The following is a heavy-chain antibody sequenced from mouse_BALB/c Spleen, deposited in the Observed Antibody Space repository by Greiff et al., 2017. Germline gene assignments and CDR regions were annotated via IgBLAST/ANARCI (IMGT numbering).Heavy chain of an antibody. V-gene: IGHV5-9-3*01. CDR1: GFTFSSYA. D-gene: IGHD2-2*01. Sequence: EVKLVESGGGLVKPGGSLKLSCAASGFTFSSYAMSWVRQTPEKRLEWVATISSGGSYTYYPDSVKGRFTISRDNAKNTLYLQMSSLRSEDTAMYYCARRYYGYDVGAMDYWGQGTSVTVSS. CDR3: ARRYYGYDVGAMDY. J-gene: IGHJ4*01. CDR2: ISSGGSYT.